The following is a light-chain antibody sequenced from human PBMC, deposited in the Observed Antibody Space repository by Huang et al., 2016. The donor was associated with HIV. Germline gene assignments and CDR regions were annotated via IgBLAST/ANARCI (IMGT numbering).Light chain of an antibody. CDR3: QQYNNWLA. V-gene: IGKV3-15*01. J-gene: IGKJ1*01. Sequence: EIVMTQSPATLSVSPGERATLSCRASQTVNSSLAWYQHKPGQAPRLLIYGASTRATGVPARCSGSGSGTKFTLTISSLQSEDFAVYYCQQYNNWLAFGQGTKVEIK. CDR1: QTVNSS. CDR2: GAS.